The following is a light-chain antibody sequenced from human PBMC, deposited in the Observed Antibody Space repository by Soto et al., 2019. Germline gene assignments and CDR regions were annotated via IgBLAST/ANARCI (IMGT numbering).Light chain of an antibody. Sequence: QSALTQPASVSGSPGQSITIACTGTSSDVGIYKYVSWYQQYPGKAPKLMIYDVSNRPSGVSYRFSGSKSGNTASLTISGLQAEDEADYYCSSYTTSSTHVVFGGGTKVTVL. V-gene: IGLV2-14*01. CDR3: SSYTTSSTHVV. CDR1: SSDVGIYKY. J-gene: IGLJ2*01. CDR2: DVS.